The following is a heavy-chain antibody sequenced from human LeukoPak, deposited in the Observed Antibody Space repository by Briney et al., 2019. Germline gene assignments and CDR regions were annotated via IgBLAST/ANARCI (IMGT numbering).Heavy chain of an antibody. V-gene: IGHV3-53*01. Sequence: GGSLRLSCAASGFTVSSNYMNWVRQAPGKGLDWVSVIYSGGGTYYADSMMGRFTISRDNSKNTLYLQMNSLRAEDTAIYYCATFGSGSYLDAFDIWGQGTMVTVSS. J-gene: IGHJ3*02. CDR1: GFTVSSNY. CDR2: IYSGGGT. D-gene: IGHD3-10*01. CDR3: ATFGSGSYLDAFDI.